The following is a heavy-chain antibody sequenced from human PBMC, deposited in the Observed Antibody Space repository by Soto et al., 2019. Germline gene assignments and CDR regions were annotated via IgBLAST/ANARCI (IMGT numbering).Heavy chain of an antibody. CDR3: ARDRPHYYGSGSYYYPHFDY. CDR1: AFTVSSNY. V-gene: IGHV3-53*01. CDR2: IYSGGST. J-gene: IGHJ4*02. D-gene: IGHD3-10*01. Sequence: GGSLRLSCAASAFTVSSNYMSWVRQAPGKGLEWVSVIYSGGSTYYADSVKGRFTISRDNSKNTLYLQMNSLSAEDTAVYYCARDRPHYYGSGSYYYPHFDYWGQGTLVTVSS.